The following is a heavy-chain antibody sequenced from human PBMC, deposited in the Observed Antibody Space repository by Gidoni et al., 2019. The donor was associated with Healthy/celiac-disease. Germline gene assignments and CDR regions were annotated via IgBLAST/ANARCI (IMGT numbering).Heavy chain of an antibody. D-gene: IGHD2-2*01. CDR2: IWYDGSNK. Sequence: QVQLVESGGGVVQPGRSLRLSCAASGFPFSSYGLHGVRQAPGKGLEWLAVIWYDGSNKYYADSVKGRFTISRDNSKNTLYLQMNSLRAEDTAVYYCAREDIVVVPAAMYYYYYGMDVWGQGTTVTVSS. CDR3: AREDIVVVPAAMYYYYYGMDV. V-gene: IGHV3-33*01. CDR1: GFPFSSYG. J-gene: IGHJ6*02.